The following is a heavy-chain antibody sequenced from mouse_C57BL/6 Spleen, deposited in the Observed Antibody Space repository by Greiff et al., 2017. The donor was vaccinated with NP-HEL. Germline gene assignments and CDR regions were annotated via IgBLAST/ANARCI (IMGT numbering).Heavy chain of an antibody. CDR3: TRQLRLRTWFAY. CDR1: GYTFTDYE. CDR2: IDPETGGT. Sequence: QVQLQQSGAELVRPGASVTLSCKASGYTFTDYEMHWVKQTPVHGLEWIGAIDPETGGTAYNQKFKGKATLTADKSSSTAYMELRSLTSEDSAVYYCTRQLRLRTWFAYWGQGTLVTVSA. J-gene: IGHJ3*01. V-gene: IGHV1-15*01. D-gene: IGHD3-2*02.